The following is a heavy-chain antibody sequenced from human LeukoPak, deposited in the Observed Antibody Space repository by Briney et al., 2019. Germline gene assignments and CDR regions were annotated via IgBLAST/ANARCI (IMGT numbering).Heavy chain of an antibody. CDR2: IYYSGST. Sequence: SETLSLTCTVSGVSISSSNSYWGWIRQPPGKGLEWIGSIYYSGSTYYNASLKSRVTISIDTSKNQFSLKLTSVTAADTAVYYCARQTGSGLFSLPGGQGTLVTVSS. J-gene: IGHJ4*02. CDR1: GVSISSSNSY. CDR3: ARQTGSGLFSLP. V-gene: IGHV4-39*01. D-gene: IGHD3/OR15-3a*01.